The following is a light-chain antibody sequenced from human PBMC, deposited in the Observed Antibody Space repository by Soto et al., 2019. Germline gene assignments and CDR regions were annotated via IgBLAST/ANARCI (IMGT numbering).Light chain of an antibody. CDR1: QRIGTY. V-gene: IGKV1-39*01. CDR3: QQTASSPPWT. Sequence: DLQMTQSPTSLSASVGDRVTISCRASQRIGTYLAWYQQKPGKAPRLLISGASSVQSGVPPRFSGSGSATNFVLTISSLRLEDIATYYCQQTASSPPWTFGQGTKVEIK. CDR2: GAS. J-gene: IGKJ1*01.